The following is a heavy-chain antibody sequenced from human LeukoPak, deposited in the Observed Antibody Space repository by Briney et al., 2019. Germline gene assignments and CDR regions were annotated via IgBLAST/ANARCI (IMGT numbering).Heavy chain of an antibody. CDR3: ARAGHQLLSSYYYYYMDV. CDR1: GFSINTDYY. CDR2: VSRSGST. D-gene: IGHD2-2*01. V-gene: IGHV4-38-2*02. J-gene: IGHJ6*03. Sequence: PSETLSLTCSVSGFSINTDYYWGWIRQPPGKGLEWLGSVSRSGSTFYNPSLKSRLSMSVDTSKSQFSLQLSSVTAADTAVYYCARAGHQLLSSYYYYYMDVWGKGTTVTVSS.